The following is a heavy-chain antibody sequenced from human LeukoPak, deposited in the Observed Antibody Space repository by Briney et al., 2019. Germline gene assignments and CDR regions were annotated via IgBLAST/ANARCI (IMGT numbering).Heavy chain of an antibody. J-gene: IGHJ4*02. CDR3: ARTYASGYFDY. CDR1: GGSISSYY. Sequence: SETLSLTCTVSGGSISSYYWSWIRQPPGKGLEWIGYIYYSGSTNYNPSLKSRVTISVDTSKNQFSLKLSSVTAADTAVYYCARTYASGYFDYWGQGTLVTVSS. V-gene: IGHV4-59*01. CDR2: IYYSGST. D-gene: IGHD3-10*01.